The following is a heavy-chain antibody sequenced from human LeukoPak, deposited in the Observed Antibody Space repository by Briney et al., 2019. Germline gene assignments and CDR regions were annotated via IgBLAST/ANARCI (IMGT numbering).Heavy chain of an antibody. V-gene: IGHV1-24*01. D-gene: IGHD1-26*01. Sequence: ASVKVSCKVSGYTLTELSMHWVRQAPGKGLEWMGGFDPEDGETIYAQKFQGRVTMTEDTSTDTAYMELSSLRSEDTAVYYCATGLVGAIPKNHCYWGRGTLVTVSS. CDR2: FDPEDGET. J-gene: IGHJ4*02. CDR1: GYTLTELS. CDR3: ATGLVGAIPKNHCY.